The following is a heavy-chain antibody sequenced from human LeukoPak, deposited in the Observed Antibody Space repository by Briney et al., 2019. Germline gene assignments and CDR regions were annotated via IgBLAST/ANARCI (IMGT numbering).Heavy chain of an antibody. V-gene: IGHV3-30*04. D-gene: IGHD6-19*01. CDR3: ARDRIAVPDY. CDR1: GFTFSSYA. CDR2: ISYDGSNK. J-gene: IGHJ4*02. Sequence: GGSLRLSCAASGFTFSSYAMHWVRQAPGKGLEWVAVISYDGSNKYYADSVKGRFTISRDNSKNKLYLQMNSLRAEDTAVYYCARDRIAVPDYWGQGTLVTVSS.